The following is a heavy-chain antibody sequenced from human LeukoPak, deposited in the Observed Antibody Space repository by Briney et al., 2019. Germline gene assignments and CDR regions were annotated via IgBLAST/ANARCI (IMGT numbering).Heavy chain of an antibody. D-gene: IGHD6-19*01. CDR2: FDPEDGET. J-gene: IGHJ4*02. CDR3: ATDSAVAGDY. V-gene: IGHV1-24*01. Sequence: GASVKVSCKVSGYTLTELSMHWVRQAPGKGLEWMGGFDPEDGETIYAQKFQGRVTMTEDTSTDTVYMEVSSLRSEDTAVYYCATDSAVAGDYWGQGTLVTVSS. CDR1: GYTLTELS.